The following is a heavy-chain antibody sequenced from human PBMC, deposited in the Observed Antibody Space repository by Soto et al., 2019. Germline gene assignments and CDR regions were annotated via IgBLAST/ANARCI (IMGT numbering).Heavy chain of an antibody. CDR2: LGAARDP. J-gene: IGHJ6*02. D-gene: IGHD1-26*01. CDR1: GFSFRDYD. V-gene: IGHV3-13*05. Sequence: EVQLVESGGGSVQPGESLRLSCEASGFSFRDYDMHWVRQRKGKGLEWVSALGAARDPYYVGSVKGRFSVSRDNAQNSFFLQMNNLRVDDTAVYFCARAYLGRLPRRADYYYAMDVWGRGTTVTVSS. CDR3: ARAYLGRLPRRADYYYAMDV.